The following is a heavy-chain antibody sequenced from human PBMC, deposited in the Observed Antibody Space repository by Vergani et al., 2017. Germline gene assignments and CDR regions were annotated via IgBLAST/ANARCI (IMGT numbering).Heavy chain of an antibody. D-gene: IGHD1-26*01. CDR3: ARDRLGARGDY. CDR2: INPSGGST. Sequence: VQLVESGGGLVQPGGSLRLSCSASGYTFTSYYMHWVRQAPGQGLEWMGIINPSGGSTSYAQKFQGRVTMTRDTSTSTVYMELSSLRSEDTAVYYCARDRLGARGDYWGQGTLVTVSS. V-gene: IGHV1-46*03. CDR1: GYTFTSYY. J-gene: IGHJ4*02.